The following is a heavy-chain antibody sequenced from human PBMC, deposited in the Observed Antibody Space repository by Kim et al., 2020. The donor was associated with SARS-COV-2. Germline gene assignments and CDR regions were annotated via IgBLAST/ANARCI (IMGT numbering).Heavy chain of an antibody. CDR2: IWYDGSNK. CDR1: GFTFSSYG. CDR3: AKGGRRPPYYYYGMDV. J-gene: IGHJ6*02. Sequence: GGSLRLSCAASGFTFSSYGMHWVRQAPGKGLEWVAVIWYDGSNKYYADSVKGRFTISRDNSKNTLYLQMNSLRAEDTAVYYCAKGGRRPPYYYYGMDVWGQGTTVTVSS. V-gene: IGHV3-33*06.